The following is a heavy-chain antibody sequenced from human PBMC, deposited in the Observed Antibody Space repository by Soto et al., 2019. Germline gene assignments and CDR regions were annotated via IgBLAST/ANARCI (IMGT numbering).Heavy chain of an antibody. CDR3: ARGQSSGWYLDY. J-gene: IGHJ4*02. V-gene: IGHV3-21*01. Sequence: LRLSCAASGFTFSSYSMNWVRQAPGKGLEWVSSISSSSSYIYYADSVKGRFTISRDNAKNSLYLQMNSLRAEDTAVYYCARGQSSGWYLDYWGQGTLVTVSS. D-gene: IGHD6-19*01. CDR1: GFTFSSYS. CDR2: ISSSSSYI.